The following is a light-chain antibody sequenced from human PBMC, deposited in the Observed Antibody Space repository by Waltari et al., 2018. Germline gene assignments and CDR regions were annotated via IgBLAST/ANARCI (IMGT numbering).Light chain of an antibody. V-gene: IGLV2-14*03. J-gene: IGLJ2*01. CDR2: DVS. CDR1: SSDVGGYTC. Sequence: QSALTQPASVSGSPGQSITISCTGTSSDVGGYTCVSWYQHLPGKAPKLLVFDVSNRPSGASNRFSGSKSGNTASLTIAGLQAGDEADYYCSSKTSSSTVVFGGGTKLTVL. CDR3: SSKTSSSTVV.